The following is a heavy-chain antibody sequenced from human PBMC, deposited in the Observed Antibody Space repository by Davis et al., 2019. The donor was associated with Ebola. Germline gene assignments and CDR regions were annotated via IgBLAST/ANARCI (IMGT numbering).Heavy chain of an antibody. Sequence: GGSLRLSCAASGFTVSSNYMSWVRQAPGKGLEWVSNINQDGSEKYYVDSVKGRFTISRDNAKNSLYLQMNSLRAEDTAVYYCARHDDYGGNAVDYWGQGTLVTVSS. V-gene: IGHV3-7*01. D-gene: IGHD4-23*01. CDR2: INQDGSEK. CDR3: ARHDDYGGNAVDY. CDR1: GFTVSSNY. J-gene: IGHJ4*02.